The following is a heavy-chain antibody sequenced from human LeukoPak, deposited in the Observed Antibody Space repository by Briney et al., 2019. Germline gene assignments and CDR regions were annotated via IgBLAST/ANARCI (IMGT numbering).Heavy chain of an antibody. CDR3: AKDGYSGSLDY. V-gene: IGHV3-30*18. J-gene: IGHJ4*02. CDR2: ISYDGKSK. CDR1: GFTFSTYA. D-gene: IGHD5-12*01. Sequence: GGSLRLSCPASGFTFSTYAMHWVRQAPGKGLECVGGISYDGKSKYYTDSGKGRFTISRDNSKNTVYLQMNSLTTEDTAVYYCAKDGYSGSLDYWGQGTLVTVSS.